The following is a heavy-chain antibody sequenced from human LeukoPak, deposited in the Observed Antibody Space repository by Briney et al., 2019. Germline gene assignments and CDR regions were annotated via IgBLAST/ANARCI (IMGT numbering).Heavy chain of an antibody. CDR3: ASVGSISAGFDY. V-gene: IGHV1-2*02. J-gene: IGHJ4*02. CDR1: GYTFTSYY. CDR2: INPNSGGT. D-gene: IGHD6-13*01. Sequence: ASVKVSCKASGYTFTSYYMHWVRQAPGQGLEWMGLINPNSGGTNYAQKFQGRVTMTRDTSISTAYMELSRLRSDDTAVYYCASVGSISAGFDYWGQGTLVTVSS.